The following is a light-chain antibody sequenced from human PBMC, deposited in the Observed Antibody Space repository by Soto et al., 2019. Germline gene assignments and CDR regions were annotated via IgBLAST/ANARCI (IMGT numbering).Light chain of an antibody. CDR3: SSYSDSDTKV. J-gene: IGLJ1*01. CDR1: SSDVGAYIY. V-gene: IGLV2-14*03. CDR2: EVN. Sequence: QSALIQPPSVSGSPGQSVTISCTGTSSDVGAYIYVSWYQQFPGKAPKLIIYEVNNRPSGVSDRFSGSKSDTTAYLTISGLQAEDEADYYCSSYSDSDTKVFGTGTKVTVL.